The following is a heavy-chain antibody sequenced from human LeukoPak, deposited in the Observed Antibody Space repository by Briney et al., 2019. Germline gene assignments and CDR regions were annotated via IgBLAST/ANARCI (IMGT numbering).Heavy chain of an antibody. CDR3: AKPGRAYCGGDCYSDYFDY. CDR1: RFTFSSYA. D-gene: IGHD2-21*02. V-gene: IGHV3-30-3*02. Sequence: PGGSLRLSCAASRFTFSSYAMLGARDARGKGLEGVAVISYDGSNKYYADSVKGRFTISRDNSKNTLYLQMNSLRAEDTAMYYCAKPGRAYCGGDCYSDYFDYWGQGTLVTVSS. J-gene: IGHJ4*02. CDR2: ISYDGSNK.